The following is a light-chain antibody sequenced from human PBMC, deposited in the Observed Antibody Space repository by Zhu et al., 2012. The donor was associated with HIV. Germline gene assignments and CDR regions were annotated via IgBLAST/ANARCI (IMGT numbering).Light chain of an antibody. CDR3: QQYNNWPPA. V-gene: IGKV3-15*01. CDR2: GAS. J-gene: IGKJ5*01. CDR1: QNVNTN. Sequence: EIVMTQSPATLSVSPGERATLSCWASQNVNTNLAWYQLKPGQAPRLLIYGASTRAAGAPARFSGSGSGAEFTLTVSSLQSEDFAVYSCQQYNNWPPAFGQGTRLEIK.